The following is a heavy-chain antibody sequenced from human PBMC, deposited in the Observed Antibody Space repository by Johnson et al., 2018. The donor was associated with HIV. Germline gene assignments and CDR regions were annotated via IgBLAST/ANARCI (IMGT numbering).Heavy chain of an antibody. J-gene: IGHJ3*02. D-gene: IGHD3-10*01. CDR2: IYDGGRT. Sequence: VQLVESGGGLIQPGESLRLSCAASGFTVSTYHMSWVRQAPGKGLEWVSVIYDGGRTYYGDSVKGRFTISGDTSKNTLYLQMNSLRAEDTAGYYCAKAREYESTGREAFDIWGQGTMVTVSS. CDR3: AKAREYESTGREAFDI. CDR1: GFTVSTYH. V-gene: IGHV3-66*03.